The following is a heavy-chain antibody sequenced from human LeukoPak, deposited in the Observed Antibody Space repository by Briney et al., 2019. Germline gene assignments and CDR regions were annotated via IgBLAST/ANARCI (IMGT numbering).Heavy chain of an antibody. CDR2: INHSGST. J-gene: IGHJ6*02. CDR3: ARVYYYYGMDV. Sequence: SDTLSLTCAVYGGSFSGYYWSWIHQPPGKGLEWIGEINHSGSTNYNPSLKSRVTISVDTSKNQFSLKLSSVTAADTAVYYCARVYYYYGMDVWGQGTTVTVSS. CDR1: GGSFSGYY. V-gene: IGHV4-34*01.